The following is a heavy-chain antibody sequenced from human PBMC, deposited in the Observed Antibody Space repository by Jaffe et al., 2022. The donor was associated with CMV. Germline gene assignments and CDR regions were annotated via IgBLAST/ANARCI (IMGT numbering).Heavy chain of an antibody. D-gene: IGHD3-22*01. CDR2: ISGSGGST. CDR1: GFTFSSYA. V-gene: IGHV3-23*04. J-gene: IGHJ4*02. Sequence: EVQLVESGGGLVQPGGSLRLSCAASGFTFSSYAMSWVRQAPGKGLEWVSAISGSGGSTYYADSVKGRFTISRDNSKNTLYLQMNSLRAEDTAVYYCAKDAYYDSSGYYLFDYWGQGTLVTVSS. CDR3: AKDAYYDSSGYYLFDY.